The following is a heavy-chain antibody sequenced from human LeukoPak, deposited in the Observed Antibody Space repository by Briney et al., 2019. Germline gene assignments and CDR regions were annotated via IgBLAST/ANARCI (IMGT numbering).Heavy chain of an antibody. CDR1: GGTFNNYA. CDR2: FIPIFDPT. V-gene: IGHV1-69*01. J-gene: IGHJ6*03. CDR3: ARRGGDAYNYGSESYSGYYYYYMDV. D-gene: IGHD3-10*01. Sequence: SVKLSCNASGGTFNNYATNWGRQAPGQGLEWLGGFIPIFDPTTYAKKFQGRAMITADESITTAYLDMKSLRYEDTTVYYCARRGGDAYNYGSESYSGYYYYYMDVWGKGTTVTISS.